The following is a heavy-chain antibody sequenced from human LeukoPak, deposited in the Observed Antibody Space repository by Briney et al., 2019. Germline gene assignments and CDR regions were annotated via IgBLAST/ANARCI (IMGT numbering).Heavy chain of an antibody. D-gene: IGHD1-7*01. J-gene: IGHJ4*02. CDR2: ISSSSSYI. CDR3: ARDSMELELRPVDY. CDR1: GFTFSSYS. V-gene: IGHV3-21*01. Sequence: GGSLRLSCAASGFTFSSYSMNWVRQAPGKGLEWVSSISSSSSYIYYADSVKGRFTISRDNAKNSLYLQMNSRRAEDTAVYYCARDSMELELRPVDYWGQGTLVTVSS.